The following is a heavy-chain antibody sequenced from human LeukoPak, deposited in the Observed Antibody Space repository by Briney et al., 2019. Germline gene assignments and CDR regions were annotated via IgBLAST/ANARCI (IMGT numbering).Heavy chain of an antibody. Sequence: GGSLRLSCAVSGFTFSNYNMNWVRQAPGKGLEWVSYISSSSNTIYYADSVKGRFTISRDNAKSSLYLQMNSLRAEDTAVYYCARGRFLEWLSFDHWGQGALVTVSS. V-gene: IGHV3-48*01. CDR1: GFTFSNYN. CDR2: ISSSSNTI. J-gene: IGHJ4*02. CDR3: ARGRFLEWLSFDH. D-gene: IGHD3-3*01.